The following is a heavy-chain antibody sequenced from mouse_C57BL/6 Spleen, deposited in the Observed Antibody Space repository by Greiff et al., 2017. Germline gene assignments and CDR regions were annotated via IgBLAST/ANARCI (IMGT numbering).Heavy chain of an antibody. V-gene: IGHV1-26*01. CDR2: INPNNGGT. CDR1: GYTFTDYY. D-gene: IGHD2-3*01. Sequence: EVQLQQSGPELVKPGASVKISCKASGYTFTDYYMNWVKQSHGQGLEWIGDINPNNGGTSYNQKFKGKATLTVDKSSSTAYMELRSLTSEDSAVYDCARGGIYDGYLGAYWGQGTLVTVSA. J-gene: IGHJ3*01. CDR3: ARGGIYDGYLGAY.